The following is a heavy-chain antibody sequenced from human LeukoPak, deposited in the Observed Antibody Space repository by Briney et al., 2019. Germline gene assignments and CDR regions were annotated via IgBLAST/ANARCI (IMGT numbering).Heavy chain of an antibody. CDR2: ISSSSSYI. CDR3: ASSYDILTGYYKH. J-gene: IGHJ4*02. CDR1: GFTFSSYS. V-gene: IGHV3-21*01. Sequence: GGSLRLSCAASGFTFSSYSMNWVREAPGKGLEWVSSISSSSSYIYYADSVKGRFTISRDNANNSLYLQMNSLRAEDTAVYYCASSYDILTGYYKHWGQGTLVTVSS. D-gene: IGHD3-9*01.